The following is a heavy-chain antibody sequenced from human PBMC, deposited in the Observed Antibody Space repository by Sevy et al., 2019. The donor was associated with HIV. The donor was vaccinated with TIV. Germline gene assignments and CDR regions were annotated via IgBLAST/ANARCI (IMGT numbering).Heavy chain of an antibody. CDR2: IRHDGTKK. CDR3: TNGDYYFDY. V-gene: IGHV3-30*02. Sequence: GGSLRLSCAASGVSFNTYGMQWVRQTPGKGLEWVSFIRHDGTKKYYSESVKGRFTISRDNSKRTLYLQMNSLRTDDTGRYFCTNGDYYFDYWGHGTLVTVSS. D-gene: IGHD2-21*02. J-gene: IGHJ4*01. CDR1: GVSFNTYG.